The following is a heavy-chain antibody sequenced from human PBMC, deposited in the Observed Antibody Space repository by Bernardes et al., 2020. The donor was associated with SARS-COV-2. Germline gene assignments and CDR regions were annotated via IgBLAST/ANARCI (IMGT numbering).Heavy chain of an antibody. Sequence: SETLSLTGTVSSGSISSGSYYWAWIRQSPGKGLEWIGAIHNRGDTYYNPSLRSRVTISVDTSKNQFSLKLKSVTAADTAVYYCARDGAYTYGSRAFDTWGQGTMVTVSS. D-gene: IGHD5-18*01. CDR2: IHNRGDT. CDR1: SGSISSGSYY. J-gene: IGHJ3*02. V-gene: IGHV4-39*02. CDR3: ARDGAYTYGSRAFDT.